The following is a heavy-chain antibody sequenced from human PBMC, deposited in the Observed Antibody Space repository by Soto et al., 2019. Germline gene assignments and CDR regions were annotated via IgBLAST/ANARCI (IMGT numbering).Heavy chain of an antibody. D-gene: IGHD2-21*01. V-gene: IGHV3-33*01. CDR2: IWYDGSNK. J-gene: IGHJ4*02. CDR1: GFTFSSYG. CDR3: ARDDFYQVDY. Sequence: QVQLVESGGGVVQPGRSLRLSCAASGFTFSSYGMHWVRQAPGKGLEWVAVIWYDGSNKYYADSVKGRFTISRDNSKNTLYLKMNSLRAEDTDVYYCARDDFYQVDYWGQGTLVTVSS.